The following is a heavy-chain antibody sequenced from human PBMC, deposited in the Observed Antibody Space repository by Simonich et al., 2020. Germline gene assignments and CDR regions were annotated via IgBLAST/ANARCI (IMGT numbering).Heavy chain of an antibody. CDR1: GYTFTGYY. D-gene: IGHD1-1*01. V-gene: IGHV1-2*02. CDR3: ARSSDLLNWNDGPYY. Sequence: QVQLVQSGAEVKKPGASVKVSCKASGYTFTGYYMRWVRKAPGKGLEWRGWINPNSGGTNYAQKFQGRVTMTRDTSISTAYMELSRLRSDDTAVYYRARSSDLLNWNDGPYYWGQGTLVTVSS. CDR2: INPNSGGT. J-gene: IGHJ4*02.